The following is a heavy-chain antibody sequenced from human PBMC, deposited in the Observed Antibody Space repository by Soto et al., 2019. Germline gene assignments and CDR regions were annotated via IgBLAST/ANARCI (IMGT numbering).Heavy chain of an antibody. D-gene: IGHD6-6*01. CDR2: IGRSGETI. CDR1: GFTFSSFE. CDR3: ARDSRGGAARRPTFYY. Sequence: PVGSLRLSCVGSGFTFSSFEMNWVRQTPGNGLEWLSYIGRSGETIYYADSVKGRFTISRDNAKSSLFLQMNGLRDEDTGIYYCARDSRGGAARRPTFYYWGRGTLVTVSS. J-gene: IGHJ4*02. V-gene: IGHV3-48*03.